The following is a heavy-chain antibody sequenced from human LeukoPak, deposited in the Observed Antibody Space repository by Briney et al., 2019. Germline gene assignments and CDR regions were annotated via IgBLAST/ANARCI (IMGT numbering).Heavy chain of an antibody. Sequence: KPSETLSLTCAVYGGSFSDSYLSWIRQPPGEGLEWVGEISHSGDTNYNPSLKSRVTISLGAAKNQFSLNLSSVTAADTAVYYCARGSNSVAYWGQGTLVTVSS. CDR1: GGSFSDSY. J-gene: IGHJ4*02. D-gene: IGHD4-23*01. V-gene: IGHV4-34*01. CDR2: ISHSGDT. CDR3: ARGSNSVAY.